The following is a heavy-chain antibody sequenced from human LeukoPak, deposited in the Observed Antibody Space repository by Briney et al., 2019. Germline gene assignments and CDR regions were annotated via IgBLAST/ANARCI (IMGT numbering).Heavy chain of an antibody. CDR1: GDSVSSNSAA. CDR3: ARGGLVRGSIDSLIAFDF. Sequence: SQTLSLTCAISGDSVSSNSAAGNWIRQSPSRGLEWLGRIYYRSTWYSDFLTSRITISPDTYKNQFSLHLDSVTPEDTAVYYCARGGLVRGSIDSLIAFDFWGQGTVVTVSS. J-gene: IGHJ3*01. V-gene: IGHV6-1*01. D-gene: IGHD3-10*01. CDR2: IYYRSTWYS.